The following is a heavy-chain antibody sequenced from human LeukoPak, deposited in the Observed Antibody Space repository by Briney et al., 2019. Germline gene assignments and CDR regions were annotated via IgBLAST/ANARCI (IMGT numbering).Heavy chain of an antibody. J-gene: IGHJ6*03. Sequence: SETLSLTCTVSGGSISSGDYYWSWIRQPPGKGLEWIGYIYYSGSTYYNPSLKSRVTISVDTSKNQFSLKLSSVTAADTAVYYCAGGYLSPTYYYYYYMDVWGKGTTVTVSS. V-gene: IGHV4-30-4*01. D-gene: IGHD5-18*01. CDR3: AGGYLSPTYYYYYYMDV. CDR1: GGSISSGDYY. CDR2: IYYSGST.